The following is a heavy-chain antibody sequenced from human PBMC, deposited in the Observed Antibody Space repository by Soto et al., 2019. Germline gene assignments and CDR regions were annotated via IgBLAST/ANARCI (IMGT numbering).Heavy chain of an antibody. CDR1: GGSISSDNY. CDR3: AREGGESSDGLYYFDS. CDR2: IYYSGNT. J-gene: IGHJ4*02. V-gene: IGHV4-30-4*01. Sequence: SETLSLTCAVSGGSISSDNYWSWIRQPPGKGLEWIGHIYYSGNTDYNPSLKSRLAISIDTSKNQFSLKLSSVTAADTAVYFCAREGGESSDGLYYFDSWGQGSLVTVSS. D-gene: IGHD3-16*01.